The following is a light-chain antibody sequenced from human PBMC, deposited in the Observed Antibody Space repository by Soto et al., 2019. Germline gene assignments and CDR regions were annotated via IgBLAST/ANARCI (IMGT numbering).Light chain of an antibody. V-gene: IGKV1-9*01. CDR1: QDITTY. CDR2: AAS. Sequence: IQLTQSPLSLSASIGDRFSITCLASQDITTYIAWYQQKSGRPPKVLIYAASTLEGGVPSRFSGGGSGTEFILTISSLQPEDFATYYCQQYNRYPITFGGGTKVDIK. J-gene: IGKJ4*01. CDR3: QQYNRYPIT.